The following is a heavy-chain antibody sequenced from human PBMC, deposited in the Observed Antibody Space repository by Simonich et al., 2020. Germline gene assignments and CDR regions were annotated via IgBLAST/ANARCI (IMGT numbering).Heavy chain of an antibody. J-gene: IGHJ4*02. CDR1: GFTFSSYS. Sequence: EVQLGESGGGLVKPGGSLRLSCAASGFTFSSYSMNWVRQAPGKGLGWVSYISSSSSYIYYADSGKGRFTISRDNAKNSLYLQMNSLRAEDTAVYYCARDVDTAMVFDYWGQGTLVTVSS. CDR2: ISSSSSYI. CDR3: ARDVDTAMVFDY. V-gene: IGHV3-21*01. D-gene: IGHD5-18*01.